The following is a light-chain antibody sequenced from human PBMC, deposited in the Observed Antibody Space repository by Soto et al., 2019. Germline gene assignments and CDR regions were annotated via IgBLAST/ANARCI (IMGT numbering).Light chain of an antibody. J-gene: IGLJ1*01. CDR3: CSYAGSDTPYV. Sequence: VLTQPRSVSGSPGQSVTISCTGTSNDVGGYNYVSWYQQHPGKAPKLIIFDVNQRPSGVPDRFSGSESGNTASLTISGLQPEDEADYFCCSYAGSDTPYVFGIGTKVTVL. V-gene: IGLV2-11*01. CDR2: DVN. CDR1: SNDVGGYNY.